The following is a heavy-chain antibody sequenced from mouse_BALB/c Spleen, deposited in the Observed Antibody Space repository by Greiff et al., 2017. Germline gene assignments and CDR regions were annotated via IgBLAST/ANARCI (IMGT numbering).Heavy chain of an antibody. CDR3: ARDAYYRYDYAMDY. V-gene: IGHV3-6*02. D-gene: IGHD2-14*01. J-gene: IGHJ4*01. Sequence: EVQLQQSGPGLVKPSQSLSLTCSVTGYSITSGYYWNWIRQFPGNKLEWMGYISYDGSNNYNPSLKNRISITRDTSKNQFFLKLNSVTTEDTATYYCARDAYYRYDYAMDYWGQGTSVTVSS. CDR2: ISYDGSN. CDR1: GYSITSGYY.